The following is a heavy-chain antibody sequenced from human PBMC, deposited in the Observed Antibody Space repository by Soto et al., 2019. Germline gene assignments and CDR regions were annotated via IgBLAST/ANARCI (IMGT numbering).Heavy chain of an antibody. V-gene: IGHV3-23*01. D-gene: IGHD3-10*01. J-gene: IGHJ6*02. Sequence: PGGSLRLSCAVSGFPFSSYVMTWVRQAPGKGLEWVSVISGGGGSTNYAESAKGRFTISRDNSENTLYLQMNSLRAEDTAVYYCAKAVTLVRGINPYSYGLDVWGQGTTVTVSS. CDR1: GFPFSSYV. CDR2: ISGGGGST. CDR3: AKAVTLVRGINPYSYGLDV.